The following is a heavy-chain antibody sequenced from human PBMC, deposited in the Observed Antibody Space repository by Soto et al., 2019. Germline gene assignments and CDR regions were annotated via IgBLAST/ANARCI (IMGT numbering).Heavy chain of an antibody. D-gene: IGHD4-17*01. J-gene: IGHJ6*02. CDR2: IHYSGSV. CDR3: VREDDGGARDYYGLAV. CDR1: VGSSGDHDDH. Sequence: SETLSLTCSVWVGSSGDHDDHCTWIHQPSAQGLEWIGYIHYSGSVSYTPSLQSRVSMSVDTSKNLFSLKLSSVTAADTAVYFCVREDDGGARDYYGLAVWGQGPTVTVYS. V-gene: IGHV4-30-4*01.